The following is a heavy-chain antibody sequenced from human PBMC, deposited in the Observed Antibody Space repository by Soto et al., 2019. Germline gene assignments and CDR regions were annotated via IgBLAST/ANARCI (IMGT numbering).Heavy chain of an antibody. D-gene: IGHD2-2*01. J-gene: IGHJ3*02. CDR1: DGSINSDY. CDR2: ISTSGRT. CDR3: ARLHLPALQGAFDI. Sequence: QVQLQESGPGLVKPSETLSLTCSVSDGSINSDYWTWIRQSAGKGLEWIGRISTSGRTTYNPSLNSRVTMSIDTSRNQFSLTLISVTAADTALYYCARLHLPALQGAFDIWGQGTMVTVSS. V-gene: IGHV4-4*07.